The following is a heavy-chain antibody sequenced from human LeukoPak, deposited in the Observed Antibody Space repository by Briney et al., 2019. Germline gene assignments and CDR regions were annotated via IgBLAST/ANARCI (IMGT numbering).Heavy chain of an antibody. J-gene: IGHJ6*02. V-gene: IGHV3-7*01. CDR1: GFPFNSYW. CDR3: ARSLAAAVWPYYYGMDV. CDR2: IKEDGSEK. D-gene: IGHD6-13*01. Sequence: GGSLRLSCAASGFPFNSYWMSWVRQAPGRGLEWVANIKEDGSEKFYVDSVKGRFTISRDNAKNSLYLQMNSLRAEDTAVYYCARSLAAAVWPYYYGMDVWGQGTTVTVSS.